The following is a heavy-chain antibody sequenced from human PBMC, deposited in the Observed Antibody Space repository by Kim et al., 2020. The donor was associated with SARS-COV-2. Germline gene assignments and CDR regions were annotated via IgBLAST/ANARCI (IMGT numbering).Heavy chain of an antibody. CDR3: AREGGYDRPMFYYYYGMDV. CDR2: INSDGSST. CDR1: GFTFSSYW. V-gene: IGHV3-74*01. D-gene: IGHD5-12*01. Sequence: GGSLRLSCAASGFTFSSYWMHWVRQAPGKGLVWVSRINSDGSSTSYADSVKGRFTISRDNAKNTLYLQMNSLRAEDTAVYYCAREGGYDRPMFYYYYGMDVWGQGTTVTVSS. J-gene: IGHJ6*02.